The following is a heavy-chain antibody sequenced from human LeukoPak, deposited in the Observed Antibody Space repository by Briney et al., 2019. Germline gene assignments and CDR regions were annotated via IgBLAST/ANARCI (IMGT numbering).Heavy chain of an antibody. V-gene: IGHV4-59*08. J-gene: IGHJ3*02. CDR2: IYYSGST. CDR1: GGSISSYY. CDR3: ARHSRSGYGDYEGAFDI. D-gene: IGHD5-12*01. Sequence: PSETLSLTCTVSGGSISSYYWSWIRQPPGKGLEWIGYIYYSGSTNYNPSLKSRVTISVDTSKNQFSLKLSSVTAADTAVYYCARHSRSGYGDYEGAFDIWGQGTMVTVSS.